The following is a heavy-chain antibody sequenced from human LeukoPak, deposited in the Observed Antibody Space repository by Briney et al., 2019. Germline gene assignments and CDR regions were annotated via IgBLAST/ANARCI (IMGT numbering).Heavy chain of an antibody. V-gene: IGHV3-30*18. CDR1: GFTFSSYG. J-gene: IGHJ4*02. Sequence: GGSLRLSCAASGFTFSSYGMHWVRQAPGKGLEWVAVISYDGSNKYYADSVKGRFTISRDNSKNTLYLQMNSLRAEDTAVYYCAKDPSELTTGTGRRGPYFDYWGQGTLVTVSS. D-gene: IGHD1-1*01. CDR2: ISYDGSNK. CDR3: AKDPSELTTGTGRRGPYFDY.